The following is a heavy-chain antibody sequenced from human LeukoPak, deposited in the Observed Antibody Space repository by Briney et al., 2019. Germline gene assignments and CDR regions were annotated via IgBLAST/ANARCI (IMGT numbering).Heavy chain of an antibody. CDR1: GFNFRNAW. Sequence: GGSLRLSCTASGFNFRNAWMCWVRQAPGKGLEWVSCISWNSGSIGYADSVKGRFTISRDNAKNSLYLQMNSLRAEDTALYYCARGCSGGSCYPYYFDYWGQGTLVTVSS. CDR3: ARGCSGGSCYPYYFDY. J-gene: IGHJ4*02. CDR2: ISWNSGSI. D-gene: IGHD2-15*01. V-gene: IGHV3-9*01.